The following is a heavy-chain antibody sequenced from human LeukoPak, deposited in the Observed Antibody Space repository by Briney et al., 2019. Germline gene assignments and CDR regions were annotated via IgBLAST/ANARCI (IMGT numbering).Heavy chain of an antibody. CDR3: ARVEQQLRYFQH. V-gene: IGHV4-4*07. J-gene: IGHJ1*01. D-gene: IGHD6-13*01. CDR1: GGSIRNYY. Sequence: SETLSLTCTASGGSIRNYYWSWIRQPAGKGLEWIGRIHSTGSTNYNPSLESRVTMSVDTSKNQFSLKLSSVTAAETAVYYCARVEQQLRYFQHWGQGTLVTVSS. CDR2: IHSTGST.